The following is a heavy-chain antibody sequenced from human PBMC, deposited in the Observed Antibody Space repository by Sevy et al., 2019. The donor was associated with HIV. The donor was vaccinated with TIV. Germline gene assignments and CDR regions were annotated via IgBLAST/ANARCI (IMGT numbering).Heavy chain of an antibody. CDR3: AHLVATATHIGQ. CDR1: GFTFGSYA. CDR2: ISGGGTKT. Sequence: GGSLRLSCAASGFTFGSYAMTWVRQAPGKGLQWVSTISGGGTKTYYPDSVRGRFTISRDNSKSTLFLEMSSLTVEDTAVYYCAHLVATATHIGQWGQGTLVTVSS. V-gene: IGHV3-23*01. D-gene: IGHD2-15*01. J-gene: IGHJ4*02.